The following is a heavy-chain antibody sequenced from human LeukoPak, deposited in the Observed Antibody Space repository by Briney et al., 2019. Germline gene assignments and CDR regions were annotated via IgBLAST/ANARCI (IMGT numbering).Heavy chain of an antibody. D-gene: IGHD3-10*01. J-gene: IGHJ4*02. CDR1: GFIFSDYG. CDR3: AKHYYGSGSQKYYFDY. Sequence: GGSLRLSCAASGFIFSDYGMHWVRQAPGKGLEWVTLVRNDGSDKYYADSVKGRLTISRDNSKNTLYLQMNSLRPEDTAVYYCAKHYYGSGSQKYYFDYWGQGTLVTVSS. V-gene: IGHV3-30*02. CDR2: VRNDGSDK.